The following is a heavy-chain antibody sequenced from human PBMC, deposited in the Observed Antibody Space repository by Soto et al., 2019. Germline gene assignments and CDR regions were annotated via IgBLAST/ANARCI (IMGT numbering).Heavy chain of an antibody. Sequence: PQALSDTYSVSAGLTRQEYCILIRLLQGKRQEWIGYMYNTGSTVYNPSFKSRVTISVDTSKNQFSLKLNSVTAADTAVYYCARDLLGYCGTDCYPLDVSGQGTTV. D-gene: IGHD2-21*02. V-gene: IGHV4-59*01. CDR3: ARDLLGYCGTDCYPLDV. CDR2: MYNTGST. J-gene: IGHJ6*02. CDR1: AGLTRQEY.